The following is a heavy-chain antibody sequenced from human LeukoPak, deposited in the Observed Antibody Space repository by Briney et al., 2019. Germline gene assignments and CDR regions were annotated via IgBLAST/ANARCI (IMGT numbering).Heavy chain of an antibody. CDR2: IRYDGSNK. V-gene: IGHV3-30*02. CDR1: GFTFSSYG. J-gene: IGHJ6*02. Sequence: GGSLRLSCAASGFTFSSYGMHWVRQAPGKGLEWVAFIRYDGSNKYYADSVKGRFTISRDNSKNTLYLQMNSLRAEDTAVYYCAKDVIPRGPSWGSDYYYYYGMDVWGQGTTVTVSS. D-gene: IGHD7-27*01. CDR3: AKDVIPRGPSWGSDYYYYYGMDV.